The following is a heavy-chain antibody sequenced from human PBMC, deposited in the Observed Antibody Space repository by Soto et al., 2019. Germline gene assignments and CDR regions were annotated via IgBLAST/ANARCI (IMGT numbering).Heavy chain of an antibody. J-gene: IGHJ3*02. Sequence: QVQLVQSGAEVKKPGASVKVSCKASGYTFTSYDINWVRQATGQGLEWMGWMNPNSGNTGYAQKFQGRVTMTRNTSISTAYMELSSLRSEDTAVYYCARGRVVVVVAATPGWDAFDIWGQGTMVTVSP. V-gene: IGHV1-8*01. CDR1: GYTFTSYD. D-gene: IGHD2-15*01. CDR2: MNPNSGNT. CDR3: ARGRVVVVVAATPGWDAFDI.